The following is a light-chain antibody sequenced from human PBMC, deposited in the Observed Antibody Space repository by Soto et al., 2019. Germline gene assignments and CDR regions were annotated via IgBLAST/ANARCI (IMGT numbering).Light chain of an antibody. Sequence: QSALTQPASVSGSPGQSITISCTGTSSDVGGYNYVSWYQQRPGKAPKLMIYDVSDRPSGVSSRFSGSKSGNTASLTISGLQAEDEADYYCSSYTSGSTLVFGGGTQLTVL. J-gene: IGLJ2*01. V-gene: IGLV2-14*03. CDR3: SSYTSGSTLV. CDR1: SSDVGGYNY. CDR2: DVS.